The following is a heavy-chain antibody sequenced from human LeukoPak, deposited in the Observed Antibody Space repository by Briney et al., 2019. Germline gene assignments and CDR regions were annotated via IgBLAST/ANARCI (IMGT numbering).Heavy chain of an antibody. CDR3: ARGAYVVSIAARPTGRYYYYMDV. D-gene: IGHD6-6*01. V-gene: IGHV4-39*01. CDR1: GGSISSSSYY. Sequence: SSETLSLTCTVSGGSISSSSYYWGWIRQPPGKGLEWIGSIYYSGSTYYNPSLKSRVTISVDTSKNQFSLKLSSVTAADTAVYYCARGAYVVSIAARPTGRYYYYMDVWGKGTTVTVSS. J-gene: IGHJ6*03. CDR2: IYYSGST.